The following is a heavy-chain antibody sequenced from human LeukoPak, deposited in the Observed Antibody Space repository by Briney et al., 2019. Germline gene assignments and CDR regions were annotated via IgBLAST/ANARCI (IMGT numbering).Heavy chain of an antibody. V-gene: IGHV1-2*02. D-gene: IGHD3-10*01. Sequence: ASVKVSCKASGYRLTGYYVHWVRQAPGQGLECMGWINPDSGGTNFAQRFQGRATLTRDTSISTAYMELSRLTSDDTAVYYCARDAISRGIIDYWGQGTLVTVSS. CDR1: GYRLTGYY. J-gene: IGHJ4*02. CDR3: ARDAISRGIIDY. CDR2: INPDSGGT.